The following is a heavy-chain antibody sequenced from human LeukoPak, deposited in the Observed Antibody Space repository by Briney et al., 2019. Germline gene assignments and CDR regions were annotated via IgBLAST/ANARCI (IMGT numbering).Heavy chain of an antibody. V-gene: IGHV3-30-3*01. Sequence: PGRSLRLSCAASGFTFSSYAMHWVRQAPGKGPEWVAVISYDGSNKYYADSVKGRFTISRDNSKNTLYLQMNSLRAEDTAVYYCASLGDGSGSFDYWGQGTLVTVSS. D-gene: IGHD3-10*01. CDR2: ISYDGSNK. CDR3: ASLGDGSGSFDY. CDR1: GFTFSSYA. J-gene: IGHJ4*02.